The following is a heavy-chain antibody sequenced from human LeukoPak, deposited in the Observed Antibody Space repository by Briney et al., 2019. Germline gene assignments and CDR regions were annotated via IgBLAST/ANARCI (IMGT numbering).Heavy chain of an antibody. CDR1: GFTFSSYA. CDR2: ISYDGSNK. J-gene: IGHJ4*02. V-gene: IGHV3-30-3*01. Sequence: GRSLRLSCAASGFTFSSYAMHWVRQAPGKGLEWVAVISYDGSNKYYADSVKGRFTISRDNSKNTLYLQMNSLRAEDTAVYYCARGPDIVVVVAAYYFGYWGQGTLVTVSS. CDR3: ARGPDIVVVVAAYYFGY. D-gene: IGHD2-15*01.